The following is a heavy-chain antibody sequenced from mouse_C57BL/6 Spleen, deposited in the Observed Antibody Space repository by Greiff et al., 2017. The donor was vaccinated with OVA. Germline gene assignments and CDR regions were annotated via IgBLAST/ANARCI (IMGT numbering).Heavy chain of an antibody. CDR3: ARSPFYYGNYEGFDY. D-gene: IGHD2-1*01. CDR1: GYTFTSYW. J-gene: IGHJ2*01. CDR2: INPSNGGT. Sequence: QVQLQQPGTELVKPGASVKLSCKASGYTFTSYWMHWVKQRPGQGLEWIGNINPSNGGTNYNEKFKSKATLTVDKSSSTAYMQLSSLTSEDSAVYYWARSPFYYGNYEGFDYWGQGTTLTVSS. V-gene: IGHV1-53*01.